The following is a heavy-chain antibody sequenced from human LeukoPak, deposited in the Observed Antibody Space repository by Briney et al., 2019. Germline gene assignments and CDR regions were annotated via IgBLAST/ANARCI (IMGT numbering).Heavy chain of an antibody. J-gene: IGHJ3*02. CDR2: ISWNSGSI. CDR1: GFTFDDYA. Sequence: GGSLRLSCAASGFTFDDYAMHWVRQAPGKGLEWVSGISWNSGSIGYADSVKGRFTISRDNSKNTLYLQMNSLRAEDTAVYYCARVAIAAAGLDAFDIWGQGTMVTVSS. V-gene: IGHV3-9*01. CDR3: ARVAIAAAGLDAFDI. D-gene: IGHD6-13*01.